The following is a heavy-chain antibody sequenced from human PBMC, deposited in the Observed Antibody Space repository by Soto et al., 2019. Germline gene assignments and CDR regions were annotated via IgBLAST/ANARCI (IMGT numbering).Heavy chain of an antibody. CDR3: ARSRSSWGLYGMDV. J-gene: IGHJ6*02. D-gene: IGHD3-16*01. CDR2: IYYSGST. V-gene: IGHV4-59*01. CDR1: GGSISSYY. Sequence: QVQLQESGPGLVKPSETLSLTCTVSGGSISSYYWSWIRQPPGKGLEWIGYIYYSGSTNYNPSLKSRVTISVDTSKNQLSLKLSSVTAADTAVHYCARSRSSWGLYGMDVWGQGTTVTVSS.